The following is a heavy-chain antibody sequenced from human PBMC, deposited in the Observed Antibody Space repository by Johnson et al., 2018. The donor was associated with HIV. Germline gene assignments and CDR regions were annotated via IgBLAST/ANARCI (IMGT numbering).Heavy chain of an antibody. CDR3: ARGRIYGAFAFDI. D-gene: IGHD3-10*01. Sequence: VQLVESGGGVVQPGGSLRLSCAASRFTFDSYGMSWVRQAPGKGLEWVSGINWNGGSTGYADSVKGRFTISRDNAKNTLYLQMNSLRAEDTAVYYCARGRIYGAFAFDIWGQGTMVTVSS. CDR1: RFTFDSYG. CDR2: INWNGGST. V-gene: IGHV3-20*04. J-gene: IGHJ3*02.